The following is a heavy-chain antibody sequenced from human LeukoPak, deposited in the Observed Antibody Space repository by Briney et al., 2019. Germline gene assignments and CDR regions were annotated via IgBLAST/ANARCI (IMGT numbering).Heavy chain of an antibody. CDR3: ARDDDGFDY. CDR2: IYSGGDT. Sequence: GGSLRLSCAASGFTVSSNSMSWVRQAPAQGLEWVSVIYSGGDTYYADSAKGRFTISRDNSKNTLYLQMYSLRAEDTAVYYCARDDDGFDYWGQGTLVTVSS. V-gene: IGHV3-53*01. CDR1: GFTVSSNS. J-gene: IGHJ4*02.